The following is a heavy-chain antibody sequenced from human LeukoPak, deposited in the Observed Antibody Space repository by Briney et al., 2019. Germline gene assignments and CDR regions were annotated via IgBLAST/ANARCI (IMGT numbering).Heavy chain of an antibody. J-gene: IGHJ3*02. CDR1: GYTFTSYY. CDR2: INPSGGST. CDR3: ARDLDDAFDI. D-gene: IGHD1-1*01. V-gene: IGHV1-46*01. Sequence: LVASVKVSCKASGYTFTSYYMHWVRQAPGQGLGWMGIINPSGGSTSYAQKFQGRVTMTRDTSTSTVYMELSRLRSDDTTVYFCARDLDDAFDIWGQGTVVTVSS.